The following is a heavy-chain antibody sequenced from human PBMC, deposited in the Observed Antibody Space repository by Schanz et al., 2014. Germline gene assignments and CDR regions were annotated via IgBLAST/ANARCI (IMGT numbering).Heavy chain of an antibody. CDR3: AKDGIMVQGVIWERYFDS. V-gene: IGHV3-23*01. Sequence: DVQLLESGGGLVQPGESLRLSCAASGFTFTTYAMTWVRQAPGKGLEWVSGMSGSGSTADYADSVKGRFTISRDNSRKTLYLQMNSLRAEDTALYYCAKDGIMVQGVIWERYFDSWGQGTLVTVSS. J-gene: IGHJ4*02. CDR2: MSGSGSTA. D-gene: IGHD3-10*01. CDR1: GFTFTTYA.